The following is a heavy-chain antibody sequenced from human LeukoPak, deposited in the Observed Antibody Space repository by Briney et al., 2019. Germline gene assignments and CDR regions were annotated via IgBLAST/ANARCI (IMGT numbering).Heavy chain of an antibody. CDR2: ISSSSSYI. D-gene: IGHD6-19*01. J-gene: IGHJ4*02. CDR1: GFTFSSYS. CDR3: ASGYSSGWQSTDY. V-gene: IGHV3-21*01. Sequence: GGSLRLSCAASGFTFSSYSMNWVRQAPGKGLEWVSSISSSSSYIYYADSVKGRFTISRDNAKNSLYLQMNSLRAEDTAVYYCASGYSSGWQSTDYWGQGTLVTVSS.